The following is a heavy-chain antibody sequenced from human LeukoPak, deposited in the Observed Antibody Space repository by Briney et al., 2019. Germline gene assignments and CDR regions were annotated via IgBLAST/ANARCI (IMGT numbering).Heavy chain of an antibody. CDR2: ISGSGGST. J-gene: IGHJ4*02. Sequence: PGGSLRLSCAASGFTFSSYAMSWVRQAPGKGLEGVSAISGSGGSTYYADSVKGRFTISRDNSKNTLYLQMNSLRAEDTAVYYCAKAPGYSSGWYHDWGQGTLVTVSS. CDR3: AKAPGYSSGWYHD. CDR1: GFTFSSYA. V-gene: IGHV3-23*01. D-gene: IGHD6-19*01.